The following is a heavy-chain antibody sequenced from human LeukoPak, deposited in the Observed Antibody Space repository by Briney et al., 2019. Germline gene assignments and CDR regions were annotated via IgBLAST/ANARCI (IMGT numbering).Heavy chain of an antibody. Sequence: GASVRVSCKASGYTFTSYAMNWVRQAPGQGLEWMGWINTNTGNPTYAQGFTGRFVFSLDTSVSTAYLQICSLKAEDTAVYYCARDAAEDVLLWFGELSIENWFDPWGQGTLVTVSS. V-gene: IGHV7-4-1*01. CDR2: INTNTGNP. J-gene: IGHJ5*02. CDR3: ARDAAEDVLLWFGELSIENWFDP. CDR1: GYTFTSYA. D-gene: IGHD3-10*01.